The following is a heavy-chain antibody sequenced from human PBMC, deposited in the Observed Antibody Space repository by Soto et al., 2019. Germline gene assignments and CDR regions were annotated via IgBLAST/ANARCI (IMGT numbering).Heavy chain of an antibody. J-gene: IGHJ4*02. Sequence: GASVTVSCKASGYTFTSYAMHWVRQATGQRLEWMGWINAGNGNTKYSQKFQGRVTITRDTSASTAYMELSSLRSEDTAVYYCASTYVAAADPYYFDYWGQGTLVTVSS. CDR3: ASTYVAAADPYYFDY. CDR2: INAGNGNT. V-gene: IGHV1-3*01. D-gene: IGHD6-13*01. CDR1: GYTFTSYA.